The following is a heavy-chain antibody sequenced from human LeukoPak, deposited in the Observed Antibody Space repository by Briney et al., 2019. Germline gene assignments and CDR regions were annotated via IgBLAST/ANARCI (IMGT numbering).Heavy chain of an antibody. Sequence: QPGGSLRLSCAASGFTFSSYWMHWVRQAPGKGLVWVSRISSDGSSTSYADSVKGRFTISRDNAKNTLYLQMNSLRAEDTAVYYCARDTDTVTTILDYWGQGTLVTVSS. J-gene: IGHJ4*02. CDR1: GFTFSSYW. CDR2: ISSDGSST. V-gene: IGHV3-74*01. CDR3: ARDTDTVTTILDY. D-gene: IGHD4-17*01.